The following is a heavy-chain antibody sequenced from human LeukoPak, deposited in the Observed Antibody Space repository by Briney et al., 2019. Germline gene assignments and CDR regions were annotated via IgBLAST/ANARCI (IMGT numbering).Heavy chain of an antibody. CDR2: IIPIFGTA. CDR3: AAGYFTMVRDARYYYYYMDV. D-gene: IGHD3-10*01. CDR1: GGTFSSYA. Sequence: SVKVSCKASGGTFSSYAISWVRQAPGQGLEWMGGIIPIFGTANYAQKFQGRVTITTDESTSTAYMELSSLRSEDTAVYYCAAGYFTMVRDARYYYYYMDVWGKGTTVTVSS. J-gene: IGHJ6*03. V-gene: IGHV1-69*05.